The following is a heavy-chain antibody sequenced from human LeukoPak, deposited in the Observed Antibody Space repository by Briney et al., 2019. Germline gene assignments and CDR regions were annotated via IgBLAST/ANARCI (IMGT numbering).Heavy chain of an antibody. J-gene: IGHJ6*03. Sequence: PSETLSLTCTVSGVSISSGSYYWSWIRQPAGKGLEWIGRIYTSGSTNYNPSLKSRVTMSVDTSKNQFSLKLSSVTAADTAVYFCSLFCSSTSCYYMDVWGKGTTVTVSS. V-gene: IGHV4-61*02. CDR2: IYTSGST. CDR3: SLFCSSTSCYYMDV. D-gene: IGHD2-2*01. CDR1: GVSISSGSYY.